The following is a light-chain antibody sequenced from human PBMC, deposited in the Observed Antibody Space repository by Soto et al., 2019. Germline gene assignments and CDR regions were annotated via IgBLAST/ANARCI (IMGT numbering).Light chain of an antibody. J-gene: IGKJ1*01. CDR2: AAS. Sequence: EIVLTQSPGTLSLSPGERAALSRRASQTVSSNYLAWYQQKPGQAPRLLIYAASSRATGIPDRFSGSGSGTDFTLTISRLEPEDFAVYYCQQYNNTPWTFGRGTKVEIK. CDR3: QQYNNTPWT. CDR1: QTVSSNY. V-gene: IGKV3-20*01.